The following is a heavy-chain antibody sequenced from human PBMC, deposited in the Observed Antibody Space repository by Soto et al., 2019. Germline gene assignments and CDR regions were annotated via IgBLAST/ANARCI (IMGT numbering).Heavy chain of an antibody. J-gene: IGHJ4*02. CDR3: ARAHIGSTVTPDY. V-gene: IGHV4-31*02. CDR1: GGSITTGGYY. CDR2: IHNTGET. Sequence: PSETLSLTCTVSGGSITTGGYYWSSIRRRPGEGLEWIGCIHNTGETYYKPSLKSRPTISLDKSENQFSLRLTSVTAADTAVYYCARAHIGSTVTPDYWGQGTLVTVSS. D-gene: IGHD4-17*01.